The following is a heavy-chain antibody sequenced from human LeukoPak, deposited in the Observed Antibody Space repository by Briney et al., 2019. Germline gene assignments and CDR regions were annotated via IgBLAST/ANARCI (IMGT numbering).Heavy chain of an antibody. J-gene: IGHJ4*02. CDR1: GYTFTNYG. CDR3: ARDSGERGSGSYLIAY. CDR2: INPNSGGT. Sequence: EASVKVSCKASGYTFTNYGISWVRQAPGEGLEWMGWINPNSGGTNYAQKFQGRVTMTRDTSISTAYMELSRLRSDDTAVYYCARDSGERGSGSYLIAYWGQGTLVTVSS. D-gene: IGHD3-10*01. V-gene: IGHV1-2*02.